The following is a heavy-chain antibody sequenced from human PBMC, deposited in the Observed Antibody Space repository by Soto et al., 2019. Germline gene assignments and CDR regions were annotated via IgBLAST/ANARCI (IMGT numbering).Heavy chain of an antibody. J-gene: IGHJ6*02. CDR1: GFTFSSYG. CDR3: AKDDAIVSGYSSSWYLGCDYYGMDV. CDR2: ISYDGSNK. D-gene: IGHD6-13*01. Sequence: ESGGGVVQPGRSLRLSCAASGFTFSSYGMHWVRQAPGKGLEWVAVISYDGSNKYYADSVKGRFTISRDNSKNTLYLQMNSLRAEDTAVYYCAKDDAIVSGYSSSWYLGCDYYGMDVWGQGTTVTVSS. V-gene: IGHV3-30*18.